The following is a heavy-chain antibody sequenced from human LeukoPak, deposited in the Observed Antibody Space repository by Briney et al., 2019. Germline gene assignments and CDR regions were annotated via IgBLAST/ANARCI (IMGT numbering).Heavy chain of an antibody. Sequence: QASETLSLTCNVSGDSISNSIYYWGWVRQPPGKGLEYIGRIYYNGNTNYNPSLKNRVIISVDTSKNQFSLKVTSMTAADTAVYYCARLGYDLLSGHYLKRNCFDPWGQGTLVTVSS. CDR2: IYYNGNT. J-gene: IGHJ5*02. D-gene: IGHD3-3*01. V-gene: IGHV4-39*01. CDR3: ARLGYDLLSGHYLKRNCFDP. CDR1: GDSISNSIYY.